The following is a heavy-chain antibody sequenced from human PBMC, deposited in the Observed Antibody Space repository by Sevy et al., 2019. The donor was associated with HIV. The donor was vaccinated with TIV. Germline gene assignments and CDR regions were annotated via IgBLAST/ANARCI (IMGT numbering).Heavy chain of an antibody. V-gene: IGHV3-66*01. Sequence: GGSLRLSCAASGFTVNSNYMTWVRQAPGKGLEGVSVIYSDGTTYHADSVKDRFTISRDNFKNTLYLQMNSLRAEDTAVYYCATERWGFFETSSRYLLPYFDSWGQGTLVTVSS. CDR2: IYSDGTT. D-gene: IGHD5-12*01. J-gene: IGHJ4*02. CDR1: GFTVNSNY. CDR3: ATERWGFFETSSRYLLPYFDS.